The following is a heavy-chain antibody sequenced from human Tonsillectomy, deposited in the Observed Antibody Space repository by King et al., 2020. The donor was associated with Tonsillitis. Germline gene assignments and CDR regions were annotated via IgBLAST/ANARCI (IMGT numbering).Heavy chain of an antibody. Sequence: EVQLVESGGGLVQPGGSLRLSCAASGFTVSSNYMSWVRQAPGKGLEWVSVIYSDAGTYYADSVKGRFTISRHNSKNTLYLQMNSLRAEDTAVYYCAIISSSSSPYYYYDMDVWGQGTTVTVSS. J-gene: IGHJ6*02. D-gene: IGHD6-6*01. CDR2: IYSDAGT. CDR1: GFTVSSNY. CDR3: AIISSSSSPYYYYDMDV. V-gene: IGHV3-53*04.